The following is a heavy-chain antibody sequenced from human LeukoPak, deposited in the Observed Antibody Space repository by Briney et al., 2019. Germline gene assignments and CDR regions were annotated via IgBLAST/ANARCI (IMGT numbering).Heavy chain of an antibody. CDR3: ARAGYDFWSGYYSYYFDY. CDR2: ISSSSSYI. J-gene: IGHJ4*02. CDR1: GFTFSSNS. D-gene: IGHD3-3*01. V-gene: IGHV3-21*01. Sequence: GGSLRLSCAASGFTFSSNSMNWVRQAPGKGLWWVSSISSSSSYIYYADSVKGRFTISRDNANNSLYLQMNILRAEDTAVYDCARAGYDFWSGYYSYYFDYLGQGTLVTVSS.